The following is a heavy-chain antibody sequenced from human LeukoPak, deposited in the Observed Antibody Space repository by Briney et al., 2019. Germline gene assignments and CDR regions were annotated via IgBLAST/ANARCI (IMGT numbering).Heavy chain of an antibody. J-gene: IGHJ4*02. D-gene: IGHD4-23*01. Sequence: GGSLRLSCAASGFXFSSYAISWVRQAPGKGLEWDSAISGSGGRTWYADSVKGRFTISRDNSKDTLYLQMNSLRAEDTAVYYCAKEKTQVVTPGVDYWGQGTLVTVSS. CDR1: GFXFSSYA. CDR3: AKEKTQVVTPGVDY. CDR2: ISGSGGRT. V-gene: IGHV3-23*01.